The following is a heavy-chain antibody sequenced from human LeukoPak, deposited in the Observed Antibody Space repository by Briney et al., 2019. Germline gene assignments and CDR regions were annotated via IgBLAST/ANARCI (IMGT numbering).Heavy chain of an antibody. D-gene: IGHD4-23*01. V-gene: IGHV1-69*05. CDR1: GGTFISYA. J-gene: IGHJ4*02. CDR3: ARAHDYGGNDLDY. CDR2: IIPIFGTA. Sequence: SVKVSCKASGGTFISYAISWVRQAPGQGLEWMGRIIPIFGTANYAQKFQGRVTITTDESTSTAYMELSSLRSEDTAVYYCARAHDYGGNDLDYWGQGTLVTVSS.